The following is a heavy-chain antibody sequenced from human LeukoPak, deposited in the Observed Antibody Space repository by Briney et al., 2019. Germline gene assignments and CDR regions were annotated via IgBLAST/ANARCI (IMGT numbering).Heavy chain of an antibody. J-gene: IGHJ6*02. CDR3: ARDLAATIDGDYYGMDV. CDR1: GGSISSGGYY. V-gene: IGHV4-31*03. Sequence: PSETLSLTCTVSGGSISSGGYYWSWIPQHPGKGLEWIGYIYYSGSTYYNPSLKSRVTISVDTSKNQFSLKLSSVTAADTAVYYCARDLAATIDGDYYGMDVWGQGTTVTVSS. D-gene: IGHD5-12*01. CDR2: IYYSGST.